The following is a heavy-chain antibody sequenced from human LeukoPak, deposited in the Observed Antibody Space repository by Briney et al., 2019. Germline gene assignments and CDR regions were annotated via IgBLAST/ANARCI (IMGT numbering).Heavy chain of an antibody. Sequence: GGSLRLSCAASGFTFSNAWMSWVRQAPGKGLEWVGRIRSKANSYATAYAASVKGRFTISRDDSKNTAYLQMNSLKTEDTAVYYCTSRIAAAGVDYWGQGTLVTVSS. J-gene: IGHJ4*02. CDR2: IRSKANSYAT. CDR1: GFTFSNAW. D-gene: IGHD6-13*01. CDR3: TSRIAAAGVDY. V-gene: IGHV3-73*01.